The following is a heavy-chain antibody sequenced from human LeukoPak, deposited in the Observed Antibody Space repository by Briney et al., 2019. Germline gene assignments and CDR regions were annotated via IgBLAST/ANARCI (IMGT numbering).Heavy chain of an antibody. CDR3: ASVDIVATTGDY. CDR2: TYYSGST. V-gene: IGHV4-31*03. D-gene: IGHD5-12*01. Sequence: SETLSLTCTVSGGSISSGGYYWSWIRQHPGKGLEWIGYTYYSGSTYYNPSLKSRVTISVDTSKNQFSLKLSSVTAADTAVYYCASVDIVATTGDYWGQGTLVTVSS. CDR1: GGSISSGGYY. J-gene: IGHJ4*02.